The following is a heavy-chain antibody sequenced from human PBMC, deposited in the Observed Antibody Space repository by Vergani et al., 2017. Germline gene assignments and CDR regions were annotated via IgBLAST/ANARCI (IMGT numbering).Heavy chain of an antibody. CDR2: ISSSSSYI. Sequence: EVQLVESGGGLVKPGGSLRLSCAASGFTFSSYSMNWVRQAPGKGLEWGSYISSSSSYIYYADSGKGRFTSSRDNAKNSLYLQMNSLRAEDTAVYYCARPGIAVAGWRNWFDPWGQGTLVTVSS. CDR3: ARPGIAVAGWRNWFDP. V-gene: IGHV3-21*01. CDR1: GFTFSSYS. J-gene: IGHJ5*02. D-gene: IGHD6-19*01.